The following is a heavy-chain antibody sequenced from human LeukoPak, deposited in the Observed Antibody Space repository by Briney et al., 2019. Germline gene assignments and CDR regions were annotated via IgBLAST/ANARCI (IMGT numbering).Heavy chain of an antibody. V-gene: IGHV3-21*01. CDR3: ASDMFAAFGSGSRDDY. CDR1: GFTFSSYS. CDR2: ISSSSSYI. J-gene: IGHJ4*02. Sequence: GGSLRLSCAASGFTFSSYSMNWVRQAPGKGLEWVSSISSSSSYIYYADSVKGRFTISRDNAKNSLYLQMNSLRAEDTAVYYCASDMFAAFGSGSRDDYWGQGTLVTVSS. D-gene: IGHD3-10*01.